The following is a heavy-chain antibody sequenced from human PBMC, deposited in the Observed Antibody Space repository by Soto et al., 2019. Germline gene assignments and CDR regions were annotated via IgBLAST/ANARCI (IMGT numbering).Heavy chain of an antibody. CDR1: GGSITDYS. D-gene: IGHD2-21*02. V-gene: IGHV4-4*07. CDR3: ARDQGVVVTADNWFDP. J-gene: IGHJ5*02. CDR2: IFSSGST. Sequence: SETLSLTCTVSGGSITDYSWVWIRQPAGKGLEWIGRIFSSGSTNYNTSLKGRITMSLDTSKNQFSLKLNSATATDTAVYFCARDQGVVVTADNWFDPWGKGILVTVSS.